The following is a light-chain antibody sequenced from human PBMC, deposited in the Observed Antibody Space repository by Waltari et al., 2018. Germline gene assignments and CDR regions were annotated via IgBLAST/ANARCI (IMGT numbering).Light chain of an antibody. CDR1: RRTVGGSPF. J-gene: IGLJ2*01. CDR3: CSYAGNRQGR. V-gene: IGLV2-23*01. CDR2: EGR. Sequence: SALAPPASVSVSPGPSLHISCPGPRRTVGGSPFVSWDQQHPGKGPKGRREEGRKRPAGGAERGAGAKAGNTASLTISGLQADDEADYYCCSYAGNRQGRFGGGTKLTVL.